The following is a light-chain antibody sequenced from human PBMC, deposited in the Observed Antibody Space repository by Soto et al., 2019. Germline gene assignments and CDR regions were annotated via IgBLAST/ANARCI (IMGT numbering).Light chain of an antibody. Sequence: EIVLTQSPATLSVSPGERATLSCRASQSVSSYLAWYQQKPGQAPRLLIYDASNRATGIPARFSGSGSGTDFTLTISSLEPQDFAFYYCQQRSNWITFGQGTRLEIK. CDR2: DAS. V-gene: IGKV3-11*01. CDR1: QSVSSY. J-gene: IGKJ5*01. CDR3: QQRSNWIT.